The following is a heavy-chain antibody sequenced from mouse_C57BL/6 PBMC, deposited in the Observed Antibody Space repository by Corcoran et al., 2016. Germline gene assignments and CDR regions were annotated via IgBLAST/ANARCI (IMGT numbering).Heavy chain of an antibody. CDR2: IYPGDGDT. CDR3: ERGEYYGNGGYFDV. J-gene: IGHJ1*03. Sequence: QVQLQQSGAELVKPGASVKISCKASGYAFSSYWMNWVKQRPGKGLEWIGQIYPGDGDTNYNGKFKGKATLTADKSSSTAYMQLSSLTSEDSAVYFCERGEYYGNGGYFDVWGTGTTVTVSS. V-gene: IGHV1-80*01. D-gene: IGHD1-1*01. CDR1: GYAFSSYW.